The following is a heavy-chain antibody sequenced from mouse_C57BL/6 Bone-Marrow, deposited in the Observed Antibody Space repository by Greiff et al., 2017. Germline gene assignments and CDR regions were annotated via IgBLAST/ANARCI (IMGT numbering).Heavy chain of an antibody. D-gene: IGHD2-3*01. CDR2: IYPSDSAT. CDR1: GYTFTSYW. V-gene: IGHV1-61*01. Sequence: QVQLKQPGAELVRPGSSVKLSCKASGYTFTSYWMDWVKQRPGQGLEWIGNIYPSDSATHYNQKFKDKATLTVDKSSSTAYMQLSSLTSEDSAVYYCARGGLLYFDYWGQGTTLTVSS. J-gene: IGHJ2*01. CDR3: ARGGLLYFDY.